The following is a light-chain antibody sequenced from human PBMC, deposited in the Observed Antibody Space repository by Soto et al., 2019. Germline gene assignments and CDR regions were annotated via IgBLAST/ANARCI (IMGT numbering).Light chain of an antibody. CDR2: AAS. J-gene: IGKJ1*01. CDR3: QNYDSAPWT. V-gene: IGKV1-27*01. CDR1: RDITDY. Sequence: DIKMTQSLSSLSAYVGDRVTITCRASRDITDYLAWYQQKPGQVPKLLISAASTLQSGVPSRFTASGSGTDFTLTVTGLQPEDFATYYCQNYDSAPWTFGQGTKVDIK.